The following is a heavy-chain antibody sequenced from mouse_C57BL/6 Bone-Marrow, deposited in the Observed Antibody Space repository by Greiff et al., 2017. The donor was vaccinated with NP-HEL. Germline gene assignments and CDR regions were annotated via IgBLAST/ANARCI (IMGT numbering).Heavy chain of an antibody. CDR2: INPSSGYT. J-gene: IGHJ1*03. CDR1: GYTFTSYT. CDR3: ARNYGSSYHWYFDV. V-gene: IGHV1-4*01. D-gene: IGHD1-1*01. Sequence: LVESGAELARPGASVKMSCKASGYTFTSYTMHWVKQRPGQGLEWIGYINPSSGYTKYNQKFKDKATLTADKSSSTAYMQLSSLTSEDSAVYYCARNYGSSYHWYFDVWGTGTTVTVSS.